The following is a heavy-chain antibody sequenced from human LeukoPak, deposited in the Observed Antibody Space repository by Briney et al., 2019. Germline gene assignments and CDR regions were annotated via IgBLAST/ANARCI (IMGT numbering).Heavy chain of an antibody. J-gene: IGHJ4*02. CDR2: LYYSGST. V-gene: IGHV4-39*01. Sequence: SETLSLNCSGSGGTHSGRSYDRDWIRQPPGKGLEWIGNLYYSGSTYYNPSLKSRVTISVDTSKNQFSLTLSSVTAADTAVYDCERRHDWEVDYWGQGTLVTVSS. CDR1: GGTHSGRSYD. D-gene: IGHD3-16*01. CDR3: ERRHDWEVDY.